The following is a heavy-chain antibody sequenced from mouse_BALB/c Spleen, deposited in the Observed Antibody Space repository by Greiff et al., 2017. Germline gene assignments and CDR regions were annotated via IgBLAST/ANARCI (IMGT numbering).Heavy chain of an antibody. J-gene: IGHJ4*01. CDR1: GFSLTSYG. V-gene: IGHV2-9*02. CDR3: ARDWDGGYYYAMDY. D-gene: IGHD4-1*01. Sequence: QVQLKESGPGLVAPSQSLSITCTVSGFSLTSYGVHWVRQPPGKGLEWLGVIWAGGSTNYNSALMSRLSISKNNSKSQVFLKMNSLQTDDTAMYYCARDWDGGYYYAMDYWGQGTSVTVSS. CDR2: IWAGGST.